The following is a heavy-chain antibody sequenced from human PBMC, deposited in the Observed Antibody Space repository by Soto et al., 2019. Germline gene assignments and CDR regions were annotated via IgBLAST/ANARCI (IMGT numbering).Heavy chain of an antibody. V-gene: IGHV3-66*01. CDR2: IYRNGDT. Sequence: EVQLVESGGGLVQPGGSLGLSCAASGITVSNNYMSWVRQAPGKGLECVSLIYRNGDTRYADSEKGRFTISRDNSKNTVYLQMNSLRAKDTAVYYCARDPPGIAAAGGGWGQGTTVTVSS. J-gene: IGHJ6*02. CDR1: GITVSNNY. D-gene: IGHD6-13*01. CDR3: ARDPPGIAAAGGG.